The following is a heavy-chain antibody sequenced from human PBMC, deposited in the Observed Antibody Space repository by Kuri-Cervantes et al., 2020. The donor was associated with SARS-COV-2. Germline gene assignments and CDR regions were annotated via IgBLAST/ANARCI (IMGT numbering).Heavy chain of an antibody. D-gene: IGHD1-26*01. CDR1: GYTFTGYY. Sequence: ASVQVSCKASGYTFTGYYMHWVRQAPGQGLEWMGWINPNSGGTNYAQKFQGRVTMTRDTSISTAYMELSRLRSDDTAVYYCARGELLWGPARARYLDYCGQGTLVTVSS. J-gene: IGHJ4*02. CDR3: ARGELLWGPARARYLDY. CDR2: INPNSGGT. V-gene: IGHV1-2*02.